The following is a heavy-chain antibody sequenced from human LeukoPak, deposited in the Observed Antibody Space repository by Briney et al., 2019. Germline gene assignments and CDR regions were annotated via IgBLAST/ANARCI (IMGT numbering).Heavy chain of an antibody. Sequence: GGSLRLSCAAYGFTFRSYAMHWVRQAPGKGLEWVAVISYDGSNKYYADSVKGRFTISRDNSKNTLYLQMNSLRAEDTAVYYCAREGIAVAGYDYWGQGTLVTVSS. CDR1: GFTFRSYA. J-gene: IGHJ4*02. CDR3: AREGIAVAGYDY. V-gene: IGHV3-30-3*01. D-gene: IGHD6-19*01. CDR2: ISYDGSNK.